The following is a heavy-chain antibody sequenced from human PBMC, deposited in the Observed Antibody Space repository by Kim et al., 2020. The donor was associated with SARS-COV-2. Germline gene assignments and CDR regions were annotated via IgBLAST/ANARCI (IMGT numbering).Heavy chain of an antibody. J-gene: IGHJ5*02. V-gene: IGHV3-21*01. CDR2: ISSSSSYI. CDR1: GFTFSSYS. D-gene: IGHD3-10*01. Sequence: GGSLRLSCAASGFTFSSYSMNWVRQAPGKGLEWVSSISSSSSYIYYADSVKGRFTIARDNAKNSLYLQMNSLRAEDTAVYYCASGGYYGSGEGLCPWGQGTLVTVSS. CDR3: ASGGYYGSGEGLCP.